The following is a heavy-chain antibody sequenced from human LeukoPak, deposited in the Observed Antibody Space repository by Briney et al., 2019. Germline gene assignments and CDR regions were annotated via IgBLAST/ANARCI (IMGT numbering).Heavy chain of an antibody. Sequence: SETLSLTCTVSGGSISSYYWSWIRQPPGKGLEWIGYIYHSGSTNYNPSLKSRVTTSVDTYKNQFSLKLSSVTAADTAIYYCARSQMATINGGVDFWGQGTLVTVSS. D-gene: IGHD5-12*01. CDR2: IYHSGST. CDR3: ARSQMATINGGVDF. V-gene: IGHV4-59*01. J-gene: IGHJ4*02. CDR1: GGSISSYY.